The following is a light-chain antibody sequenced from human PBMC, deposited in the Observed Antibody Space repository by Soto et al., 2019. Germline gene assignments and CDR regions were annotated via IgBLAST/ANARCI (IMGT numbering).Light chain of an antibody. J-gene: IGLJ1*01. V-gene: IGLV2-23*02. CDR1: NSDVGSYNL. Sequence: QSVLTQPASVSGSPGQSITISCTGTNSDVGSYNLVSWYQQHPGKAPKVIIYEVSERPSGVSDRFSGSKSGNTASLMISGLQAEDEADYYCCSYAGSSTQSYVFGSGTKVTAL. CDR2: EVS. CDR3: CSYAGSSTQSYV.